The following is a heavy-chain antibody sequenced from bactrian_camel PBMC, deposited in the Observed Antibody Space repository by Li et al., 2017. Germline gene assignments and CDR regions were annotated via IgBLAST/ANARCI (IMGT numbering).Heavy chain of an antibody. V-gene: IGHV3S55*01. D-gene: IGHD7*01. CDR2: ISSDGNT. CDR1: GLTFDAPD. J-gene: IGHJ4*01. CDR3: AATNWFTSTCPGFEGALWQY. Sequence: HVQLVESGGGSVQAGGSLTLSCTVSGLTFDAPDMGWYRQAPGNECDLVSTISSDGNTDYANSVKGRFTISQDNGKNTVYLRMNSLKPEDTALYYCAATNWFTSTCPGFEGALWQYWGQGTQVTVS.